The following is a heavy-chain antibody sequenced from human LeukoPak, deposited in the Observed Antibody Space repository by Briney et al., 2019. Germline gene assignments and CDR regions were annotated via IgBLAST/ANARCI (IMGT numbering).Heavy chain of an antibody. V-gene: IGHV3-74*01. CDR2: IDSEGISA. CDR3: TRGTSVVAGIDF. J-gene: IGHJ4*02. CDR1: GFIFSSYW. D-gene: IGHD2-15*01. Sequence: GGSLRLSCGASGFIFSSYWMHWVRQVPGKGLEWVSHIDSEGISATYGDPAKGRFTMSRDNAKNTVYLQMNSLRAEDTAVYYCTRGTSVVAGIDFWGQGTLVTVSS.